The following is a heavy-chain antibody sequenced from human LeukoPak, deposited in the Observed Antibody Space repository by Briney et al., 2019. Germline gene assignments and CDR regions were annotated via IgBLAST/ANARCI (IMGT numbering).Heavy chain of an antibody. J-gene: IGHJ4*02. CDR3: AKGTTVVPIDHFDY. CDR2: ISWNSGSI. V-gene: IGHV3-9*01. Sequence: PGRSLRLSCAASGFTFDDYAMHWVRQAPGKGLEWVSGISWNSGSIGYADSVKGRFTISRDNAKNSLYLQMNSLRAEDTALYYCAKGTTVVPIDHFDYWGQGTLVTVSS. CDR1: GFTFDDYA. D-gene: IGHD4-23*01.